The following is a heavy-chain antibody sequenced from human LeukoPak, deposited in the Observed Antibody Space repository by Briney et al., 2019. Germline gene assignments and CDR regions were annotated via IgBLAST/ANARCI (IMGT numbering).Heavy chain of an antibody. CDR2: IYYSGST. Sequence: PSETLSLTCTVSGGSISSYYWSWIRQPSGKGLEWIGYIYYSGSTNYNPSLKSRVTISVDTSKNQSSLKLSSVTAADTAVYYCATKGQNYDFWSGYSRSDAFDIWGQGTMVTVSS. J-gene: IGHJ3*02. CDR1: GGSISSYY. V-gene: IGHV4-59*08. D-gene: IGHD3-3*01. CDR3: ATKGQNYDFWSGYSRSDAFDI.